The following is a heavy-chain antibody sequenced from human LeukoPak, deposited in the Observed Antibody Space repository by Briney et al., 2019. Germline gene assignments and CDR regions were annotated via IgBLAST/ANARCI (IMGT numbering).Heavy chain of an antibody. Sequence: GGSLRLSCAASGFTFSNYNMNWVRQAPGKGLEWFSYISSSSDTMFYPDSGKGRFTISRDNAKNSLYLQMYSLRDDDTAVYYCARDDTGNSGHFDLWGRGTLVTVSS. V-gene: IGHV3-48*02. CDR3: ARDDTGNSGHFDL. J-gene: IGHJ2*01. CDR2: ISSSSDTM. CDR1: GFTFSNYN. D-gene: IGHD1-1*01.